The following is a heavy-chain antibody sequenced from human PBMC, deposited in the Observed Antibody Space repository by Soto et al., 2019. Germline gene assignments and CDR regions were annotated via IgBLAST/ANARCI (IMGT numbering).Heavy chain of an antibody. CDR1: GYTFTDYY. J-gene: IGHJ6*02. D-gene: IGHD2-2*01. CDR3: ARAACSSTSCYNYYAYGMDV. CDR2: IHAGNGNT. Sequence: ASVKLSCKAYGYTFTDYYMHWVRQAPGQGLELMGWIHAGNGNTEHSQKFQGRVTITRDTSASTAYLELGSLRSEDTAVYYCARAACSSTSCYNYYAYGMDVWGQGTAVTVSS. V-gene: IGHV1-3*01.